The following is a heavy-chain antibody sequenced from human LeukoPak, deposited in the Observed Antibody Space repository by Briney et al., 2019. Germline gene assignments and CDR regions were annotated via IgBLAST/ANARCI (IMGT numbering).Heavy chain of an antibody. CDR2: IIPIFGTA. V-gene: IGHV1-69*13. D-gene: IGHD6-13*01. Sequence: SVKVSCKASGGTFSSYAISWVRQAPGQGLEWMGGIIPIFGTANYAQKFQGRVTITADESTSTAYMELSSLRSEDTAVYYCARDQGQQLVPQGGAFDIWGQGTMVTVSS. CDR1: GGTFSSYA. J-gene: IGHJ3*02. CDR3: ARDQGQQLVPQGGAFDI.